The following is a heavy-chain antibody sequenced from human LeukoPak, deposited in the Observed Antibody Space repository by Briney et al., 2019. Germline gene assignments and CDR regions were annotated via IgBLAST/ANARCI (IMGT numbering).Heavy chain of an antibody. CDR1: GYTFTNYA. J-gene: IGHJ4*02. CDR2: ISAYNGNT. V-gene: IGHV1-18*01. D-gene: IGHD6-19*01. CDR3: ARDRNSGWYFSRGYFDY. Sequence: ASVKVSCKASGYTFTNYAMNWVRQAPGQGLEWMGWISAYNGNTNYAQKLQGRVTMTTDTSTTTAYMEPRSLRSDDTAVYYCARDRNSGWYFSRGYFDYWGQGTLVTVSS.